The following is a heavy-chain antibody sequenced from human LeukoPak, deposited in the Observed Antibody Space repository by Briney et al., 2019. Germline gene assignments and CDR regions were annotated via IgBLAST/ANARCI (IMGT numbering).Heavy chain of an antibody. J-gene: IGHJ3*02. CDR3: ARRRGYCTNGVCYTAKDAFDI. CDR2: ISAYNGNT. D-gene: IGHD2-8*01. CDR1: GYTFTSYG. V-gene: IGHV1-18*01. Sequence: ASVKVSCKASGYTFTSYGISWVRQAPGQGLEWMGWISAYNGNTNYAQKLQGRVTMTTDTSTSTAYMKLRSLRSDDTAVYYCARRRGYCTNGVCYTAKDAFDIWGQGTMVTVSS.